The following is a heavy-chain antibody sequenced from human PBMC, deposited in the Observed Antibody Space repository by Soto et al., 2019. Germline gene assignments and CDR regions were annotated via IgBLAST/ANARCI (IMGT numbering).Heavy chain of an antibody. CDR1: GYTFTSYG. J-gene: IGHJ1*01. CDR2: ISAYNGNT. D-gene: IGHD4-17*01. V-gene: IGHV1-18*01. Sequence: EASVKVSCKASGYTFTSYGISWVRHAPGQGLEWMGWISAYNGNTNYAQKLQGRVTMTTDTSTSTAYMELRSLRSDDTAVYYCARDSHDYGEPLYFQHWGQGAVVTLCS. CDR3: ARDSHDYGEPLYFQH.